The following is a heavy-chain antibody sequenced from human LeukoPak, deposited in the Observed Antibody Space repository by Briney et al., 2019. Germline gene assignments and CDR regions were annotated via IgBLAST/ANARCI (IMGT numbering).Heavy chain of an antibody. D-gene: IGHD1-1*01. CDR3: AKDQVGGSVRDPTDY. CDR1: GFTFSSYA. Sequence: GGSLRLSCAASGFTFSSYAMSWVRQAPGKGLEWVSAISGSGGSTYYADSVKGRFTISRDNSKNTLYLQMNSLRAEDTAVYYCAKDQVGGSVRDPTDYWGQGTLVTVSS. V-gene: IGHV3-23*01. CDR2: ISGSGGST. J-gene: IGHJ4*02.